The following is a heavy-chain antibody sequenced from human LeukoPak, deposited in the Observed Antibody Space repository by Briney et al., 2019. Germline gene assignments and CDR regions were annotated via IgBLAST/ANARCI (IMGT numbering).Heavy chain of an antibody. J-gene: IGHJ3*02. D-gene: IGHD3-9*01. V-gene: IGHV3-74*01. Sequence: GGSLRLSCAASGFTFSSYWMHWVRQAPGKGLVWVSRINSDGSSTSYADSVKGRFTISRDNAKNTLYLQMNSLRAEDTAVYYCARDRSELRYFDSWNAFDIWGQGTMVTVPS. CDR3: ARDRSELRYFDSWNAFDI. CDR1: GFTFSSYW. CDR2: INSDGSST.